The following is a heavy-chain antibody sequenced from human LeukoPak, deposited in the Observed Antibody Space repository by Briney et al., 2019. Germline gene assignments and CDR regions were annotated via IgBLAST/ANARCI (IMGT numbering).Heavy chain of an antibody. D-gene: IGHD1-26*01. J-gene: IGHJ4*02. CDR1: GFTFSSYW. Sequence: PGGSLRLSCAASGFTFSSYWMHWVRQAPGKGLVWVSRISGDGSSTNYADSVKGRFTISRDNAKNTLYLQMNSLRAEDTAVYYCASGWGALDYWGQGTLVTVSS. V-gene: IGHV3-74*01. CDR3: ASGWGALDY. CDR2: ISGDGSST.